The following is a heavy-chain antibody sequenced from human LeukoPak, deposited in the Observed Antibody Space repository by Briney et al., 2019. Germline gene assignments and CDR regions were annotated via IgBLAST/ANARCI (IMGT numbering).Heavy chain of an antibody. CDR1: GYTFIDYY. J-gene: IGHJ4*02. Sequence: ALVKVSCKASGYTFIDYYIHWVRQAPGQGLEWMGWINPKSGGTKYAQKFQGRVTMTSDTSISTAYMELSSLRSDDTAVYYCARYCSGGTCSPIDYWGQGTLVTVSS. CDR2: INPKSGGT. D-gene: IGHD2-15*01. CDR3: ARYCSGGTCSPIDY. V-gene: IGHV1-2*02.